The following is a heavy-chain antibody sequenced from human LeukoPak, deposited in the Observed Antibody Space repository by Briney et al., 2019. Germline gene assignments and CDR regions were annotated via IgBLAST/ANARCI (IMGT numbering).Heavy chain of an antibody. V-gene: IGHV1-46*01. CDR3: ARVLRAARNAFDI. D-gene: IGHD6-25*01. J-gene: IGHJ3*02. CDR2: INPSGGST. CDR1: GYTFTSYG. Sequence: ASVKVSCKTSGYTFTSYGLSWVRQAPGQGLEWMGIINPSGGSTSYAQKFQGRVTMTRDMSTSTVYMELSSLRSEDTAVYYCARVLRAARNAFDIWGQGTMVTVSS.